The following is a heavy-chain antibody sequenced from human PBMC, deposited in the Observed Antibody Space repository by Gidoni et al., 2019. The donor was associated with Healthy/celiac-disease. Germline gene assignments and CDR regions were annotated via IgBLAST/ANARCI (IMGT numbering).Heavy chain of an antibody. D-gene: IGHD5-12*01. CDR3: ARVPKFGRDGYNPHNYFDY. Sequence: SLKSRVTISVDTSKNQFSLKLSSVTAADTAVYYCARVPKFGRDGYNPHNYFDYWGQGTLVTVSS. J-gene: IGHJ4*02. V-gene: IGHV4-31*02.